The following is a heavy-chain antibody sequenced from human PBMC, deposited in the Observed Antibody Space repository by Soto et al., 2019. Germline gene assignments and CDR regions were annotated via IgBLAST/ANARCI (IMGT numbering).Heavy chain of an antibody. CDR3: ARVWWELLGGVRYFDY. Sequence: SETLSLTCTVSGGSVSSSSYYWGWIRQPPGKGLEWIGSIYYSGSTYYNPSLKSRVTISVDTSKNQFSLKLSSVTAADTAVYYCARVWWELLGGVRYFDYWGQGTLVTVSS. J-gene: IGHJ4*02. CDR1: GGSVSSSSYY. V-gene: IGHV4-39*01. D-gene: IGHD1-26*01. CDR2: IYYSGST.